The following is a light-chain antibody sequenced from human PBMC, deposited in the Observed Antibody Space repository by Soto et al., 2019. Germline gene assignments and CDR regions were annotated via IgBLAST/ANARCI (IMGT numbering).Light chain of an antibody. Sequence: SYELTQPPSVSVSPGQTASLTCSGDKLGDKYACWYQQKPGQSPVLVIYQDSKRPSGIPERFSGSNSGNTATLAISGTQAMDEADYYCQSYDSSLSGWVVFGGGTKVTVL. J-gene: IGLJ2*01. CDR2: QDS. V-gene: IGLV3-1*01. CDR3: QSYDSSLSGWVV. CDR1: KLGDKY.